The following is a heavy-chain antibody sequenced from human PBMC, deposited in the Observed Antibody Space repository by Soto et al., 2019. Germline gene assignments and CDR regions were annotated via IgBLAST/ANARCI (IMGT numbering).Heavy chain of an antibody. D-gene: IGHD3-10*01. J-gene: IGHJ3*02. V-gene: IGHV4-59*01. CDR2: IYYSGST. Sequence: SETLSLTCTVSGGSINSYYWSWIRQPPGKGLEWIGYIYYSGSTNYNPSLKSRVTISLDTSKNQFSLKLSSVTAADTAVYYCARSGLGALRVTFDIWGQGTMVTVSS. CDR1: GGSINSYY. CDR3: ARSGLGALRVTFDI.